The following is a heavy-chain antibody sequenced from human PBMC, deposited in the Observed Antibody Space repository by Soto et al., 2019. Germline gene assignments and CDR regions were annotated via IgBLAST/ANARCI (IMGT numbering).Heavy chain of an antibody. CDR2: INEDGSHK. CDR1: GFTFSDYW. Sequence: GGSLRLSCVASGFTFSDYWMTWVRQAPGKGLEWGANINEDGSHKYYVDSVKGRFTISRDNAANSLYLQLKYLGAEDTAVYYCATYCSSPSCRSYWGQGTLVTVSS. CDR3: ATYCSSPSCRSY. V-gene: IGHV3-7*05. J-gene: IGHJ1*01. D-gene: IGHD2-2*01.